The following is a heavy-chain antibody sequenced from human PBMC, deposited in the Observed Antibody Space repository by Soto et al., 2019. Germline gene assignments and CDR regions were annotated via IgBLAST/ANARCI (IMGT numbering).Heavy chain of an antibody. D-gene: IGHD2-8*01. J-gene: IGHJ5*02. CDR2: IYHSGVT. CDR1: GGSIYSGSYY. Sequence: SETLSLTCSVSGGSIYSGSYYWSWIRQRPGKGLEWIGYIYHSGVTYYNPSLKSRAIISVDTSNNQVSLQLNFVTPDDTAVYYCVRLIGNSWLDTWGQGTLVTVSS. V-gene: IGHV4-30-4*08. CDR3: VRLIGNSWLDT.